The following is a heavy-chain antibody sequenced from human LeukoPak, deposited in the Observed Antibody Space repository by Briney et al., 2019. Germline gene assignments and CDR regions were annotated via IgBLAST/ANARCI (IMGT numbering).Heavy chain of an antibody. CDR1: GFTFSSYS. J-gene: IGHJ4*02. CDR3: AASPPGGPIDY. V-gene: IGHV3-21*01. Sequence: PGESLRVSCAASGFTFSSYSVNWVRQAPGKGLEWVSIISRDSRTIIYADSVKGRFTISRDNARNSLYLQMNSLRAEDTAVYFCAASPPGGPIDYWGQGALVSVSS. D-gene: IGHD3-16*01. CDR2: ISRDSRTI.